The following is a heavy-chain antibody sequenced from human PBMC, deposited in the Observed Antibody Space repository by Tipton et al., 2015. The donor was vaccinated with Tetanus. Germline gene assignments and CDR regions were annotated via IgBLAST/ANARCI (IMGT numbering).Heavy chain of an antibody. V-gene: IGHV4-59*01. CDR2: ISHSGSP. J-gene: IGHJ4*02. CDR3: ARDDGYTGLNS. D-gene: IGHD5-24*01. Sequence: TLSLTCNVSGGSITKDYWSWIRQSPGKTLEWIGYISHSGSPNYSPSLKSRVTISADTTKNLFSLKLRSVTAADAAVYFCARDDGYTGLNSWGQGAMVAVST. CDR1: GGSITKDY.